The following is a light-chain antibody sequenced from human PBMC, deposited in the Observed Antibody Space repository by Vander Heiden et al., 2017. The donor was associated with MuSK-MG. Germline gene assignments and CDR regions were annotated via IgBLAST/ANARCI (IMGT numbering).Light chain of an antibody. V-gene: IGLV3-21*04. J-gene: IGLJ2*01. CDR1: NIQSKS. CDR3: HVWDPSSGVV. CDR2: YDS. Sequence: SYVVTQAPAVSVAPGMTARITCGAHNIQSKSVHWYQQRPGQAPVAVLFYDSDRPSGIPERFSGSNSGDMATLTISRVEAGDEADYYCHVWDPSSGVVFGGGTKLTVL.